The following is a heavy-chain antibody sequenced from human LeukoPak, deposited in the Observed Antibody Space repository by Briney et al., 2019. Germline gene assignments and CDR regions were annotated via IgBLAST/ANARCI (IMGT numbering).Heavy chain of an antibody. V-gene: IGHV4-39*01. CDR2: IYYSGST. CDR1: GGSISSSSYY. D-gene: IGHD2-2*01. CDR3: ALGNIVVVPAGGYYFDY. J-gene: IGHJ4*02. Sequence: SETLPLTCTVSGGSISSSSYYWGWIRQPPGKGLEWIGSIYYSGSTYYNPSLKSRVTISVDTSKNQFSLKLSSVTAADTAVYYCALGNIVVVPAGGYYFDYWGQGTLVTVSS.